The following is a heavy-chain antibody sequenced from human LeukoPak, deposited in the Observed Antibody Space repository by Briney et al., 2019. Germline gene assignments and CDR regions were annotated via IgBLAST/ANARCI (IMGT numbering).Heavy chain of an antibody. CDR2: IYHSGST. CDR3: ARRESDGYASTFDY. CDR1: GSSISSGYF. J-gene: IGHJ4*02. V-gene: IGHV4-38-2*02. Sequence: SETLSLTCTVSGSSISSGYFWGWIRQPPGKGLEWIGHIYHSGSTYYNPSLKSRVTISVDTSKNQFSLKLSSVTAADTAVYYCARRESDGYASTFDYWGQGTLVTVSS. D-gene: IGHD5-18*01.